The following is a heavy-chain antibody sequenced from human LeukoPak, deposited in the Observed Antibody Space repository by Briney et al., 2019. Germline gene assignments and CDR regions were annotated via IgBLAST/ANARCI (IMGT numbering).Heavy chain of an antibody. CDR2: INPNSGGT. CDR3: ARADVRGVIEYDY. Sequence: ASVKVSCKASGYTFTGYYMHWVRQAPGQGLEWMGWINPNSGGTNYAQKFQGRVTMTRDTSISTAYMELSRLRSDDTAAYYCARADVRGVIEYDYWGQGTLVTVSS. D-gene: IGHD3-10*02. J-gene: IGHJ4*02. V-gene: IGHV1-2*02. CDR1: GYTFTGYY.